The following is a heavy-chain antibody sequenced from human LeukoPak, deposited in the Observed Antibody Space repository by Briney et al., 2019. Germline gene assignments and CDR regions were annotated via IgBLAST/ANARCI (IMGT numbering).Heavy chain of an antibody. CDR3: ARDNMYYYDSSGYYYYYGMDV. Sequence: SETLSLTCTVSGGSISSYYWSWIRQPPGKGLEWIGYIYYSGSTNYNPSLKSRVTISVDTSKNQFSLKLSSVTAADTAVYYCARDNMYYYDSSGYYYYYGMDVWGQGTTVAVSS. J-gene: IGHJ6*02. CDR2: IYYSGST. CDR1: GGSISSYY. D-gene: IGHD3-22*01. V-gene: IGHV4-59*01.